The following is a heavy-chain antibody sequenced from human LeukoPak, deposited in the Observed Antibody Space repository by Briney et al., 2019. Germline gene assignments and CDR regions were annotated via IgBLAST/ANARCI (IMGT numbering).Heavy chain of an antibody. CDR2: FSTSGST. CDR1: GGSISSYY. D-gene: IGHD2-21*02. V-gene: IGHV4-4*07. CDR3: ARGMVTDYFYGMDV. J-gene: IGHJ6*02. Sequence: SETLSLTCTVSGGSISSYYWSWIRQSAGKGLEWIGRFSTSGSTNYNPSLKSRVTMSLDTSKNQFSLTLSSVTAEDTAVYYCARGMVTDYFYGMDVWGQGTTVTVSS.